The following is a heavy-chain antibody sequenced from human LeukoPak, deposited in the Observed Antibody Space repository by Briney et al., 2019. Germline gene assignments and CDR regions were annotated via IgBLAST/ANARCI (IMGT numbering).Heavy chain of an antibody. CDR2: IYYSGST. CDR3: ARGEETTYYYYYMDV. V-gene: IGHV4-59*11. D-gene: IGHD4-11*01. J-gene: IGHJ6*03. CDR1: GGSISSHY. Sequence: PSETLSLTCTVSGGSISSHYWSWIRQPPGKRLEWIGYIYYSGSTNYNPSLKSRVTISVDTSKNQFSLKLSSVTAADTAVYYCARGEETTYYYYYMDVWGKGTTVTVSS.